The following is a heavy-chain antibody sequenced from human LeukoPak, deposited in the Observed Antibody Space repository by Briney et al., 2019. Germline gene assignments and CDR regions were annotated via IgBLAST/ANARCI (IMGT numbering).Heavy chain of an antibody. Sequence: GGPLRLSCAASGFTFSSYAMSWVRQAPGKGLKWVSAISGSGGSTYYADSVKGRFTISRDNSKNTLYLQMNSLRAEDTAVYYCAWLEVNDFTIGDWGQGTLVTVSS. CDR1: GFTFSSYA. CDR2: ISGSGGST. CDR3: AWLEVNDFTIGD. V-gene: IGHV3-23*01. J-gene: IGHJ4*02. D-gene: IGHD3-3*01.